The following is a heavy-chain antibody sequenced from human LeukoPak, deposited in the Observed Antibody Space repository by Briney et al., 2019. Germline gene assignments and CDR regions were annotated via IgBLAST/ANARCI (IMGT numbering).Heavy chain of an antibody. V-gene: IGHV4-39*07. Sequence: SETLSLTCSVSGGSISSSAYYWGWIRQPPGQGLEWIGSIYYSGNTYYNPSLQSRVTISLDTSKNQFSLKLRSLTAADTAVYFCARDGLGFDTSGFSRWGQGTLVTVSS. CDR2: IYYSGNT. D-gene: IGHD3-3*01. CDR1: GGSISSSAYY. CDR3: ARDGLGFDTSGFSR. J-gene: IGHJ4*02.